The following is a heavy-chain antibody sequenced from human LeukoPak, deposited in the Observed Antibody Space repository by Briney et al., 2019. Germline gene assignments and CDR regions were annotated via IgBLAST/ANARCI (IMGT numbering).Heavy chain of an antibody. V-gene: IGHV4-39*01. Sequence: PSETLSLTCTVSGGSISSSSYYWGWIRQPPGKGLEWIGSIYYSGSTYYNPSLKSRVTISVDTSKNQFSLKLSSVTAADTAVYYCARHSGGCSYGSLDPWGQGTLVTVSS. CDR1: GGSISSSSYY. J-gene: IGHJ5*02. D-gene: IGHD5-18*01. CDR3: ARHSGGCSYGSLDP. CDR2: IYYSGST.